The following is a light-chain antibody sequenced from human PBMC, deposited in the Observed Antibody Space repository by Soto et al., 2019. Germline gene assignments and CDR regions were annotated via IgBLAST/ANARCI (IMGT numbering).Light chain of an antibody. J-gene: IGLJ1*01. CDR3: QYYDSSLSGYV. Sequence: QAVVTQPPSVSGAPGQRVTISCTGSSSNIGAGYDVHWYQQLPGTAPTLLISGNNNRPSGVPDRLSGSKSGTSASLAISGLRAEDEADYFCQYYDSSLSGYVFGTGTKLTVL. CDR1: SSNIGAGYD. CDR2: GNN. V-gene: IGLV1-40*01.